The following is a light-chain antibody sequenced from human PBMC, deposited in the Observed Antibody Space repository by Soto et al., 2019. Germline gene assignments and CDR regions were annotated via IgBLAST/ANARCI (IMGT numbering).Light chain of an antibody. CDR2: GAS. V-gene: IGKV3-20*01. Sequence: IALTQSPCTLSLSPGERATLSCRASQSVSSSYLAWYQQKPGQAPRLLIYGASSRATGIPDRFSGSGSGTDFTLTISRLEPEDFAVYYCQQYGSSPQTFGQGTKVDIK. CDR1: QSVSSSY. J-gene: IGKJ1*01. CDR3: QQYGSSPQT.